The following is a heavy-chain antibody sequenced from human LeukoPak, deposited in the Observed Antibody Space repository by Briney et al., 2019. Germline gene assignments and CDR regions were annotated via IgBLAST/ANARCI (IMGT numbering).Heavy chain of an antibody. D-gene: IGHD6-13*01. Sequence: GASVKDSCKASRGTFSSYAISWVRQAPGQRLEWMGGINPIFGTANYVQKFQGRVTINADKSTSTAYMELSSLRSEDPAVYYCARAKQQPYPSSYYWGQGTLVTVSS. CDR2: INPIFGTA. CDR3: ARAKQQPYPSSYY. CDR1: RGTFSSYA. V-gene: IGHV1-69*06. J-gene: IGHJ4*02.